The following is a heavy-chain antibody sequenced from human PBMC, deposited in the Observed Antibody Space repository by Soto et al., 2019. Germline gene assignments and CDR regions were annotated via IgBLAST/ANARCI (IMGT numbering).Heavy chain of an antibody. CDR2: IKPDGSEK. V-gene: IGHV3-7*01. D-gene: IGHD1-26*01. CDR3: ARDLVGATI. J-gene: IGHJ4*02. Sequence: GGSLRLSCAASGFSFSNYWMDWVRQAPGKGLEWVANIKPDGSEKYFLDSVKGRFTISRDNAKNSLYLQMNSLRAEDTAVYYCARDLVGATIWGQGTLVTVSS. CDR1: GFSFSNYW.